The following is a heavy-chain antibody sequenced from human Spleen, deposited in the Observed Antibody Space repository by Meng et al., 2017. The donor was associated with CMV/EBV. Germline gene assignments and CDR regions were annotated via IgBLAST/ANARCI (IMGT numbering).Heavy chain of an antibody. J-gene: IGHJ4*02. CDR3: ANIGSGWYSY. CDR2: ISGSGDSP. V-gene: IGHV3-23*01. Sequence: GESLKISCAASGFTYSTYAMSWVRQAPGKGLEWVSGISGSGDSPYYSDSVKGRFTISRDNSKNTLYLQMNSLRAEDTAVYYCANIGSGWYSYWGQGTLVTVSS. CDR1: GFTYSTYA. D-gene: IGHD6-19*01.